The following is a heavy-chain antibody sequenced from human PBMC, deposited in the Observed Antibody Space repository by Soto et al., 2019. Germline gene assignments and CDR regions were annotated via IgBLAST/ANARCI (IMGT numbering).Heavy chain of an antibody. V-gene: IGHV4-34*01. Sequence: QVQLQQWGAGLLKPSETLSLTCAVYGGSFSGYYWSWIRQPPGKGLEWIGEINHSGSTNYNPSLKSRVTISVGASKNQFSLKLSSVTAADTAVYYCARGGSLGYCSGGSCYFPTYYYGMDVWGQGTTVTVSS. D-gene: IGHD2-15*01. CDR3: ARGGSLGYCSGGSCYFPTYYYGMDV. CDR2: INHSGST. CDR1: GGSFSGYY. J-gene: IGHJ6*02.